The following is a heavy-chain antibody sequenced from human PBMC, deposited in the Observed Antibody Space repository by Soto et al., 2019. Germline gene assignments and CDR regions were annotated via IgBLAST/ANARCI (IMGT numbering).Heavy chain of an antibody. Sequence: QMQLVQSGAEVKKPGSSVKVSCEASGDSISSYAISWVRQAPGEGLEWMGGIIPFLGSPRYPQNSQGRVTITADESTNTVYMELTSLRSEDTAVYYCARAPLHETHTVMAYYFDSGGQGTLVTVSS. V-gene: IGHV1-69*01. J-gene: IGHJ4*02. CDR1: GDSISSYA. CDR3: ARAPLHETHTVMAYYFDS. D-gene: IGHD4-4*01. CDR2: IIPFLGSP.